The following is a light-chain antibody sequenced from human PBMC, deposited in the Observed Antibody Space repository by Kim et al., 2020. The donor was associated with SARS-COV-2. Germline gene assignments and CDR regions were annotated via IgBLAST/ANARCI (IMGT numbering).Light chain of an antibody. Sequence: EIVLTQSPGTLSLSPGERATLSCRASQSVSSSYLAWYQQKPGQAPRLLIYGASSSATGIPDRFSGSGSGTDFSLTISRLEPEDFAVYYCQQYGSAPRTFCQGTKG. CDR1: QSVSSSY. V-gene: IGKV3-20*01. J-gene: IGKJ1*01. CDR2: GAS. CDR3: QQYGSAPRT.